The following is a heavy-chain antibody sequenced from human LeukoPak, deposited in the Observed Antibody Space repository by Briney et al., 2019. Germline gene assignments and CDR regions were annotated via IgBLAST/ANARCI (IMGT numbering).Heavy chain of an antibody. V-gene: IGHV3-23*01. Sequence: GGSLRLSCAASGFTLSSYAMSWVRQAPGKGLEWVSAISGSGGSTYYADSVKGRFTISRDNSKNTLYLQMNSLRAEDTAVYYCAKDPYSSSWYYFDYWGQGTLVTVSS. CDR2: ISGSGGST. D-gene: IGHD6-13*01. CDR3: AKDPYSSSWYYFDY. CDR1: GFTLSSYA. J-gene: IGHJ4*02.